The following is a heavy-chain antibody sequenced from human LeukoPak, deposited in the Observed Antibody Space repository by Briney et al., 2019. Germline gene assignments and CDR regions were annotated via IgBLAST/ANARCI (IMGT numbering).Heavy chain of an antibody. Sequence: PGGSLRLSCAASGFTFNNYAVNWVRQAPGKGLEWVSYISGSSGSIYYADSVRGRFTISRDNAKNSLSLQMNSLRAEDTAVYYCARVDYGGFNFDYWGQGTLVTVST. J-gene: IGHJ4*02. V-gene: IGHV3-48*01. CDR3: ARVDYGGFNFDY. CDR1: GFTFNNYA. D-gene: IGHD4-23*01. CDR2: ISGSSGSI.